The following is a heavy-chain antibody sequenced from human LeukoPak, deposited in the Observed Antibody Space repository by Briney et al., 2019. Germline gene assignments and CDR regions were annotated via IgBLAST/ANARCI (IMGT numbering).Heavy chain of an antibody. CDR2: INHSGST. J-gene: IGHJ4*02. V-gene: IGHV4-34*01. CDR3: ARGEQLLAFDY. D-gene: IGHD2-2*01. CDR1: GGSFSGYY. Sequence: PSETLSLTCAVYGGSFSGYYWSWIRQPPGKGLEWIGEINHSGSTNYNPSLKSRVTISVDTSKNQFSLKLSSVTAADTAVYYCARGEQLLAFDYWGQGTLVTVSS.